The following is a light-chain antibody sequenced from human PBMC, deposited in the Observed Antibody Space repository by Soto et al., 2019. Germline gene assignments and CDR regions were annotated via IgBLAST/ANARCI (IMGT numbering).Light chain of an antibody. CDR3: QSYSGDPLT. V-gene: IGKV4-1*01. J-gene: IGKJ4*01. Sequence: DIVVTQSPDSLAVSLGERATINCKSSQSVLYSSNNKNYLAWYQQKPGQPPKLLIYWASTRESGVADPFSDSGSGIDFTLNMSSPPTQHVAVSACQSYSGDPLTFGGGTKVEIK. CDR2: WAS. CDR1: QSVLYSSNNKNY.